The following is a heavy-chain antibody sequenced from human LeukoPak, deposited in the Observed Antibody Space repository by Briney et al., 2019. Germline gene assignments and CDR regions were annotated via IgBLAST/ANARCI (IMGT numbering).Heavy chain of an antibody. CDR3: AREGEYYDILTGYSSNWFDP. V-gene: IGHV4-31*03. CDR1: GGSISSGGYY. CDR2: IYYNGST. J-gene: IGHJ5*02. Sequence: SQTLSLTCTVSGGSISSGGYYWSWVRQHPGKGLEWIGYIYYNGSTYYNPSLKSRVTISVDTSKNQFSLKLSSVTAADTAVYYCAREGEYYDILTGYSSNWFDPWGQGTLVTVCS. D-gene: IGHD3-9*01.